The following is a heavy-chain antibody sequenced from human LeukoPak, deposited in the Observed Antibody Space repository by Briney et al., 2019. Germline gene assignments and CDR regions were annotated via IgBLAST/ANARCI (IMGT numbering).Heavy chain of an antibody. CDR3: AREPFFLGEQGDYFDY. CDR2: IYYSGST. V-gene: IGHV4-39*07. Sequence: PSETLSLTCTVSGGSISSSSYYWGWIRQPPGKGLEWIGSIYYSGSTYYNPSLKSRVTISVDTSKNQFSLKLSSVTAADTAVYYCAREPFFLGEQGDYFDYWGQGTLVTVSS. J-gene: IGHJ4*02. CDR1: GGSISSSSYY. D-gene: IGHD2-21*01.